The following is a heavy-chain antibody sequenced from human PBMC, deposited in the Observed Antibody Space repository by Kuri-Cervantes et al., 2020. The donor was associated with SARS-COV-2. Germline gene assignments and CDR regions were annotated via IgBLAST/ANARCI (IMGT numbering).Heavy chain of an antibody. Sequence: ASVKVSCKASGYTFTSYDINWVRQATGQGLEWMGWMNPNSGNTGYAQKFQGRVTITRNTSISTAYMELSSLRSEDTAVYYCASYHQLLPRRSFDYWGQGTLVTVSS. CDR3: ASYHQLLPRRSFDY. CDR1: GYTFTSYD. V-gene: IGHV1-8*03. J-gene: IGHJ4*02. D-gene: IGHD2-2*01. CDR2: MNPNSGNT.